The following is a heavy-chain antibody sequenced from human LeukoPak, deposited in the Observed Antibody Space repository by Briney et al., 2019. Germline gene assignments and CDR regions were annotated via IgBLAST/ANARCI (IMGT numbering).Heavy chain of an antibody. Sequence: GGSLRLSCAASGFTFSSFAMSWVRQAPGNGLEWVSVISDSGGSTYCADSVKGRFTISRDNSKNTLYLQLNSLRAEDTAVYYCANRRYGYYSFLDYWGQGTLVTVSS. D-gene: IGHD3-22*01. J-gene: IGHJ4*02. V-gene: IGHV3-23*01. CDR2: ISDSGGST. CDR3: ANRRYGYYSFLDY. CDR1: GFTFSSFA.